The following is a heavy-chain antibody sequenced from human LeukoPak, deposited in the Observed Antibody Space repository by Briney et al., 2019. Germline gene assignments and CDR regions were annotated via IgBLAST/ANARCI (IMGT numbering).Heavy chain of an antibody. D-gene: IGHD4-17*01. J-gene: IGHJ4*02. CDR1: GFTFDDYG. Sequence: PGGSLRLSCAASGFTFDDYGMSWVRQAPGKGLEWVSSISSSSSYIYYADSVKGRFTISRDNAKNSLYLQMNSLRAEDTAVYYCARQGDYGTFDYWGQGTLVTVSS. V-gene: IGHV3-21*01. CDR2: ISSSSSYI. CDR3: ARQGDYGTFDY.